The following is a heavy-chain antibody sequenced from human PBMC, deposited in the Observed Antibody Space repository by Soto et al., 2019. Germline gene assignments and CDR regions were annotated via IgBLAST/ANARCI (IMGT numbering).Heavy chain of an antibody. D-gene: IGHD3-10*01. CDR3: AMTYGSGSSYFDY. CDR1: GGSISSYY. J-gene: IGHJ4*02. Sequence: SETLSLTCTVSGGSISSYYWSWIRQPPGKGLEWIGYMSHSGRNNYNPSLKSRVTISIDTSKNQFSLKLTSVTAADTAVYYCAMTYGSGSSYFDYWGQGTLVTVSS. V-gene: IGHV4-59*08. CDR2: MSHSGRN.